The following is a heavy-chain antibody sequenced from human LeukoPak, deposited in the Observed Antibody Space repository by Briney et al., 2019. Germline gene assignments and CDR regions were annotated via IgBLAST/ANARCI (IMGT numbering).Heavy chain of an antibody. V-gene: IGHV3-53*01. Sequence: GGSLRLSCAASGFTVSSNYMSWVRQAPGKGLEWVSVIYSGGSTYYADSVKGRFTISRDNSKNTLYLQMNSLRAEDTAVYYCARDSSGFYFDYWGQGTLVTVSS. CDR1: GFTVSSNY. CDR2: IYSGGST. D-gene: IGHD3-22*01. J-gene: IGHJ4*02. CDR3: ARDSSGFYFDY.